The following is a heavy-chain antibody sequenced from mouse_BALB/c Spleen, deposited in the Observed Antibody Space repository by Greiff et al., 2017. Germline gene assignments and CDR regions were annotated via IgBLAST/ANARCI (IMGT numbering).Heavy chain of an antibody. CDR3: ARRGAY. V-gene: IGHV3-2*02. CDR1: GYSITSDYA. CDR2: ISYSGTT. J-gene: IGHJ3*01. Sequence: VQLKQSGPGLVKPSQTLSLTCTVTGYSITSDYAWNWIRQFPGNKLEWMGYISYSGTTSCNPSLKSRISITRDTSKNQFFLQLNSVTTEDTATYYCARRGAYWGQGTLVTVSA.